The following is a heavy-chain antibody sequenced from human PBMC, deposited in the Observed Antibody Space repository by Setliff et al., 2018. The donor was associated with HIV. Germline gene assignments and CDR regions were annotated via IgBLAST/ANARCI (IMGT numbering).Heavy chain of an antibody. V-gene: IGHV3-72*01. J-gene: IGHJ4*02. CDR1: GFTFGDHY. CDR2: IKNKATGYFI. Sequence: GESLKISCAASGFTFGDHYMDWVRQAPGEGLEWVGRIKNKATGYFIEYAASVKGRFIISRDDSQNSLYLQMNSLRIEDTAVYFCVRSGFYAWDWGRGTLVTVSS. D-gene: IGHD3-16*01. CDR3: VRSGFYAWD.